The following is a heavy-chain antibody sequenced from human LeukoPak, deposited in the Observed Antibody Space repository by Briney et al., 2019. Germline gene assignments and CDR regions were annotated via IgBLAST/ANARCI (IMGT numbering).Heavy chain of an antibody. CDR1: GGSISSGGYY. V-gene: IGHV4-31*03. CDR2: IYSSRST. D-gene: IGHD3-22*01. J-gene: IGHJ4*02. CDR3: ARGSDGRGYPCDY. Sequence: PSETLSLTCTVSGGSISSGGYYWTWIRQHPGKGLEWIGYIYSSRSTYYSPSLKSRVTISVDTSKNQFSLKLSSVTAADTAVYYCARGSDGRGYPCDYWGQGTLVIVSS.